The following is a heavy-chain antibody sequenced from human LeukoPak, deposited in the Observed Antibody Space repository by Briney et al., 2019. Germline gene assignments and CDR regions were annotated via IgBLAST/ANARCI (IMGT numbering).Heavy chain of an antibody. CDR3: TTVDYVWSGDY. Sequence: PGGSLRLSCAASGFTFSNAWMSWVRQAPGKGLEXXGRIKSKTDGGTTDYAAPVKGRFTISRDDSKNTLYLQMNSLKTEDTAVYYCTTVDYVWSGDYWGQGTLVTVSS. CDR2: IKSKTDGGTT. CDR1: GFTFSNAW. J-gene: IGHJ4*02. V-gene: IGHV3-15*01. D-gene: IGHD3-16*01.